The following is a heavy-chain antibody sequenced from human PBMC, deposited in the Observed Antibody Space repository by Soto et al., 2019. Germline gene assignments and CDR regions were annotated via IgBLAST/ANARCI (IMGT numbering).Heavy chain of an antibody. J-gene: IGHJ6*02. CDR1: GYSFTSYW. Sequence: ESLKISCKGSGYSFTSYWIGWVRQMPGKGLEWMGIIYPGDSDTRYSPSFQGQVTISADKSISTAYLQWSSLKASDTAMYYCARALETGQTSMVRGGDGMDVWGQGTTVTVSS. CDR2: IYPGDSDT. CDR3: ARALETGQTSMVRGGDGMDV. D-gene: IGHD3-10*01. V-gene: IGHV5-51*01.